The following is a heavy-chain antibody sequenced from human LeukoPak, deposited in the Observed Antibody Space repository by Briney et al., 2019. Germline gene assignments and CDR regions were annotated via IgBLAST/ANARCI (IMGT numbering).Heavy chain of an antibody. J-gene: IGHJ3*02. CDR1: GFTFSSYG. D-gene: IGHD5-24*01. CDR2: IYSSSSTI. V-gene: IGHV3-48*01. CDR3: ARGYGGDGYNYAYGFDI. Sequence: GGSLRLSCAASGFTFSSYGMNWVRQAPGKGLEWVSYIYSSSSTIYYADSVRGRFTISRDNAKNSLYLQMNSLRPEDTAVYFCARGYGGDGYNYAYGFDIWGQGTMVTVSS.